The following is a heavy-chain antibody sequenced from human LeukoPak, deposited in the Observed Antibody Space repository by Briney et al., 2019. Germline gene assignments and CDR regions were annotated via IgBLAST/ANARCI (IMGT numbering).Heavy chain of an antibody. CDR2: ISSSGSTI. D-gene: IGHD1-26*01. CDR1: GFTFSSYE. Sequence: GGSLRLSCAASGFTFSSYEMNWVRQAPGKGLEWVSYISSSGSTIYYADSVKGRFTISRDNAKNSLYLQMNSLRAEDTAVYYCAKGYSGSWGYYYYMDVWGKGTTVTVSS. CDR3: AKGYSGSWGYYYYMDV. V-gene: IGHV3-48*03. J-gene: IGHJ6*03.